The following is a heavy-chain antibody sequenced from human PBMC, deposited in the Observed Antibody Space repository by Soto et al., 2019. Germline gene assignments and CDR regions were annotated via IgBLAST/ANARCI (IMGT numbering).Heavy chain of an antibody. D-gene: IGHD3-10*01. V-gene: IGHV1-2*04. CDR3: ARGGSGYYGSGSYYNWFDP. CDR2: INPNSGGT. J-gene: IGHJ5*02. Sequence: ASVKVSCKASGYTFTGYYMHWVRQAPGQGLEWMGWINPNSGGTNYAQKFQGWVTMTRDTSISTAYMELSRLRSDDTAVYYCARGGSGYYGSGSYYNWFDPWGQGTLVTVSS. CDR1: GYTFTGYY.